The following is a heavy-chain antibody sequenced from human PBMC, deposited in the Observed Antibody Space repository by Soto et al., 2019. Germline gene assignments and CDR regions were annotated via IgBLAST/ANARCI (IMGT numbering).Heavy chain of an antibody. CDR2: ISAYNGNT. Sequence: APVKVSCKASGYTFTSYGISWVRQAPGQGLEWMGWISAYNGNTNYAQKLQGRVTMTTDTSTSTAYMELRSLRSDDTAVYYCARDGNYDFRSAYWSHLGYYGTDVCDQATTRTGSS. V-gene: IGHV1-18*04. D-gene: IGHD3-3*01. J-gene: IGHJ6*02. CDR1: GYTFTSYG. CDR3: ARDGNYDFRSAYWSHLGYYGTDV.